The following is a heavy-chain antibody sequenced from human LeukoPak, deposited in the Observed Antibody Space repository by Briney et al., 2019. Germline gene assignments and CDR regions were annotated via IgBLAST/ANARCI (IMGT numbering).Heavy chain of an antibody. J-gene: IGHJ4*02. D-gene: IGHD5-12*01. V-gene: IGHV1-8*01. CDR2: MNPNSGNT. CDR1: GYTFTSYD. CDR3: ARGGFRGYGFSRKYYFDY. Sequence: ASVKVSCKAYGYTFTSYDINWVRQATGQGLEWMGWMNPNSGNTGYAQKFQGRVTMTRNTSISTAYMELRSMRSEDTAVQYCARGGFRGYGFSRKYYFDYWHQGTLVVVSS.